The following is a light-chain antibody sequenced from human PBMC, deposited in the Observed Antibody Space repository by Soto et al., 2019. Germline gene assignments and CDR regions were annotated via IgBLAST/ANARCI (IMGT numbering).Light chain of an antibody. CDR1: QGIRND. CDR2: AAS. J-gene: IGKJ2*01. Sequence: AIQMTQSPPSLSASVGDRVTITCRASQGIRNDLGWYQQKPGKPPKLLIYAASSLRSGVPSRFSGSGSDTDFTLTISSLQPEDFASYYCLQDYNYPYTFGQGTKLEIK. CDR3: LQDYNYPYT. V-gene: IGKV1-6*01.